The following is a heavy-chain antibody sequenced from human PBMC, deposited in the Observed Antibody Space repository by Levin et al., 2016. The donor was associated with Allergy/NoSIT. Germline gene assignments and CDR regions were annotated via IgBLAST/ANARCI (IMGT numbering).Heavy chain of an antibody. D-gene: IGHD3-3*01. Sequence: GGSLRLSCAASGFTFSSYNMNWVRQAPGKGLEWVSFVSSGSSDIYYRDSVKGRFTVSRDNAKNSLYLQMNSLRAEDTAVYYCARVPIGGYLEFDYWGQGTLVTVSS. V-gene: IGHV3-21*01. CDR3: ARVPIGGYLEFDY. CDR2: VSSGSSDI. J-gene: IGHJ4*02. CDR1: GFTFSSYN.